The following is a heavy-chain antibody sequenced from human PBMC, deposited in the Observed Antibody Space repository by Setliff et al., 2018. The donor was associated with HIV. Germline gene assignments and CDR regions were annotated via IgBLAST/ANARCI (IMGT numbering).Heavy chain of an antibody. CDR2: IYSGST. CDR3: GRPSAGGGYNYWYFDL. D-gene: IGHD5-12*01. Sequence: PSETLSLTCTVSGGSISSSSYYWGWIRQPPGKGLEWIGSIYSGSTYYNPSLKSRVTISVDTSKNHYSLKLSSVTAADTAVYYCGRPSAGGGYNYWYFDLWGRGTLVTVPQ. CDR1: GGSISSSSYY. J-gene: IGHJ2*01. V-gene: IGHV4-39*02.